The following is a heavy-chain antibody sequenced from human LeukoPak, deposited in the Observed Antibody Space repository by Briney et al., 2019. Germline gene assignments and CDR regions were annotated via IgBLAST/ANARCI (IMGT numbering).Heavy chain of an antibody. J-gene: IGHJ3*01. D-gene: IGHD4-17*01. CDR1: NFAFSTYA. CDR3: TKDPNGDYVGAFDF. Sequence: GGSLRLSCAASNFAFSTYAMTWVRQAPGKGLEWVSSITGSGAGTSYADPVKGRFSISRDNSKSTLFLQMNSLRAEDTAVYYCTKDPNGDYVGAFDFWGQGTMVTVSS. CDR2: ITGSGAGT. V-gene: IGHV3-23*01.